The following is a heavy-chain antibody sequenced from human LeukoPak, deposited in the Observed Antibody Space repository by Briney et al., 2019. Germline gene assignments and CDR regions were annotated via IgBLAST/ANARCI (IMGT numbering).Heavy chain of an antibody. CDR3: ARDKETYQLLNRQVGFDP. D-gene: IGHD2-2*01. CDR2: IYTSGST. CDR1: GGSISSGSYY. Sequence: SETLSLTCTVSGGSISSGSYYWSWIRQPAGKGLEWIGRIYTSGSTNYNPSLKSRVTISVDTSKNQFSLKLSSVTAADTAVYYCARDKETYQLLNRQVGFDPWGQGTLVTVSS. V-gene: IGHV4-61*02. J-gene: IGHJ5*02.